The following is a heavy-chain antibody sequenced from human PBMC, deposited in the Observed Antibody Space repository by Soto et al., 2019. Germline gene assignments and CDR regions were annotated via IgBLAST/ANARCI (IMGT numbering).Heavy chain of an antibody. J-gene: IGHJ6*03. D-gene: IGHD6-19*01. CDR2: ISKEATNK. V-gene: IGHV3-30*18. Sequence: QVQLVESGGGVVQPGGSLRLSCAASGFTFNNYAMHWVRQAPGKGLEWVAVISKEATNKFYAVSVRGRFTISRDNSRNTLYLQVNSLRAEDTAVYFCAKDERTSRWHGYMDVWGTGTTVTVSS. CDR3: AKDERTSRWHGYMDV. CDR1: GFTFNNYA.